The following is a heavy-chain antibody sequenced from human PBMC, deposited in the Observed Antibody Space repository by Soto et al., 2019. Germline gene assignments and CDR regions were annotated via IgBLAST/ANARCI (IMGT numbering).Heavy chain of an antibody. D-gene: IGHD2-15*01. V-gene: IGHV3-30*18. J-gene: IGHJ4*02. CDR1: GFIFSSYG. CDR3: AKEVHCGGGSCSWSEGFDY. Sequence: QVQLVESGGGVVQPGRSLRLSCAASGFIFSSYGMHWVRQAPGKGLEWVAVISYEGSHTYYADSVKGRFTITRDNSKNTLYLQMNSRRPEDTAVYYCAKEVHCGGGSCSWSEGFDYWGQGTLLTVSS. CDR2: ISYEGSHT.